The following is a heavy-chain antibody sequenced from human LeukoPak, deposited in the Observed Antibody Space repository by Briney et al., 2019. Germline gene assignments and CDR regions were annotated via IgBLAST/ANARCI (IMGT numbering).Heavy chain of an antibody. CDR1: GGSFSGYY. J-gene: IGHJ5*02. V-gene: IGHV4-59*01. CDR2: IYYSGST. Sequence: PSETLSLTCAVYGGSFSGYYWSWIRQPPGKGLEWIGYIYYSGSTNYNPSLKSRVTISVDTSKNQFSLKLSSVTAADTAVYYCARHYDSSGYYYVNWFDPWGQGTLVTVSS. D-gene: IGHD3-22*01. CDR3: ARHYDSSGYYYVNWFDP.